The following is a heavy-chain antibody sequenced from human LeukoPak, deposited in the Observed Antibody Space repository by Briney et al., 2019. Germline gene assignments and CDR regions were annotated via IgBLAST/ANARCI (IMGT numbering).Heavy chain of an antibody. Sequence: GGSLRLSCAASGFTFSDFAMIWVRQPPGKGLEWVSSTFQGGGEIHYADSVRGRFTISRNNSRSTLFLQMNSLRGEDTAIYYCATYRQVMLPFESWGQGTLVTVSS. V-gene: IGHV3-23*01. D-gene: IGHD5-18*01. J-gene: IGHJ4*02. CDR2: TFQGGGEI. CDR1: GFTFSDFA. CDR3: ATYRQVMLPFES.